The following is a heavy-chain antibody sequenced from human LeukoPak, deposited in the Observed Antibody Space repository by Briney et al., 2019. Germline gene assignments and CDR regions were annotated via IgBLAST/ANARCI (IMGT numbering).Heavy chain of an antibody. J-gene: IGHJ2*01. CDR3: ARDYRRGATIFGVVTPSWYFDL. V-gene: IGHV4-4*07. CDR1: GGSISSYY. CDR2: IYTSGST. D-gene: IGHD3-3*01. Sequence: TSETLSLTCTVSGGSISSYYWSWIRQPAGKGLEWIGRIYTSGSTNYNPSPKSRVTISVDKSKNQFSLKLSSVTAADTAVHYCARDYRRGATIFGVVTPSWYFDLWGRGTLVTVSS.